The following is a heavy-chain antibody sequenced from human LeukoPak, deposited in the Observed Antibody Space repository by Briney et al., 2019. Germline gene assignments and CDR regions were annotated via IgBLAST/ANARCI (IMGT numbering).Heavy chain of an antibody. CDR2: IYYSGSN. D-gene: IGHD3-10*01. Sequence: SETLSLTCTVSGVSISSYYWSWIRQPPGKGLEWIGNIYYSGSNNYNPSLKSRVTISVDTSKNQFSLKLSSVTAADTAVYHCARESQSVLWFGVHLWGHGTLVTVSS. CDR1: GVSISSYY. J-gene: IGHJ4*01. V-gene: IGHV4-59*12. CDR3: ARESQSVLWFGVHL.